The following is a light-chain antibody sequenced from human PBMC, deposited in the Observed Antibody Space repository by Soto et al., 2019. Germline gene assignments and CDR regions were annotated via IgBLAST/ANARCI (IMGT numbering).Light chain of an antibody. CDR1: QSVCSD. V-gene: IGKV3D-15*01. J-gene: IGKJ1*01. CDR2: DIF. Sequence: EIVMTQSPATLSVSPGERATLSCRASQSVCSDLAWYQQKPGQAPRLVIYDIFTRATGVPTRISGSGSETEFTLTISGLQSEDSGVYYCLQHYAWPWTFGQGTKVDIK. CDR3: LQHYAWPWT.